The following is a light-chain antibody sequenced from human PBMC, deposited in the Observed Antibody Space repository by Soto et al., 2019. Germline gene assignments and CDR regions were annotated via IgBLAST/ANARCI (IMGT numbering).Light chain of an antibody. V-gene: IGLV4-60*02. CDR2: LEGSGSH. CDR1: SGHSSYI. J-gene: IGLJ3*02. CDR3: ETWDSNTHTV. Sequence: QPVLTQSSSASASLGSSVKLTCTLSSGHSSYIIAWHQQQPGKAPRYLMKLEGSGSHNKGSGVPDRFSCSSSGADRYLTISNLQFEDEADYYCETWDSNTHTVFGGGTKLTVL.